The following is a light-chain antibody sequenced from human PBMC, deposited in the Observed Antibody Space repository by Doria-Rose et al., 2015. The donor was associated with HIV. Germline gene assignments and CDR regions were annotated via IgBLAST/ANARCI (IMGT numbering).Light chain of an antibody. J-gene: IGKJ5*01. CDR2: DAS. CDR3: QQYGTSRGT. CDR1: QRVKSSY. Sequence: EIVLTQSPGTLSLSPGERATLSCRASQRVKSSYLAWYQQRPGQALRLIIYDASTRATGIPDRFSGSGSGTDFTLTSSRLEPEDVAVYYCQQYGTSRGTFGQGTRLEIK. V-gene: IGKV3-20*01.